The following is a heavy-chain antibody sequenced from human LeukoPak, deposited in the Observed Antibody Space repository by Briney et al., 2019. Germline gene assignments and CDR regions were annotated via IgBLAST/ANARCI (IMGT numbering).Heavy chain of an antibody. CDR2: ISAQHGQT. V-gene: IGHV1-18*01. D-gene: IGHD6-13*01. CDR3: ASLGIIAAAGSGL. J-gene: IGHJ4*02. Sequence: ASVKVSCKTSGYSENFYGITWVRQVAGQGLEWMGWISAQHGQTEYAPNSQDRVTMTTDTYTNTAYMELRSLRSDDTAVYYCASLGIIAAAGSGLWGQGTLVTVSS. CDR1: GYSENFYG.